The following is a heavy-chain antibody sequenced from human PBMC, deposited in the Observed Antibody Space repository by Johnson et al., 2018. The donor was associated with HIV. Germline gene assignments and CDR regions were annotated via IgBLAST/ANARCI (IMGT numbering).Heavy chain of an antibody. CDR2: ISYDGSNK. D-gene: IGHD6-13*01. CDR1: GFVFSDYV. V-gene: IGHV3-30-3*02. CDR3: AKEEGIAAAGGAFDI. Sequence: QVQPVESGGGVVQPGGSLTLSCAASGFVFSDYVMHWVRQAPGKGLEWVALISYDGSNKYYADSVKGRFTISRDNSKNTLYLQMNSLRAEDTAVYYCAKEEGIAAAGGAFDIWGQGTMVTVSS. J-gene: IGHJ3*02.